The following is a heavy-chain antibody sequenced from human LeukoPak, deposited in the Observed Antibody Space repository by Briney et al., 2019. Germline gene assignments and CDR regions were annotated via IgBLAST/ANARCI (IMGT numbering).Heavy chain of an antibody. Sequence: GGSLRLSCAASGFTFSSYSMNWVRQAPGKGLEWVSSISSSSSYIYYADSVKGRFTISRDNAKNSLYLQMNSLRAEDTAVYYCARGRTGIAAAGKRADDAFDTWGQGTMVTVSS. J-gene: IGHJ3*02. V-gene: IGHV3-21*01. CDR3: ARGRTGIAAAGKRADDAFDT. CDR2: ISSSSSYI. CDR1: GFTFSSYS. D-gene: IGHD6-13*01.